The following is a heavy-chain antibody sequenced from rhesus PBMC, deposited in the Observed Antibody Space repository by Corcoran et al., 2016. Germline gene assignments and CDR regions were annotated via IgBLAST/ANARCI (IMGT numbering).Heavy chain of an antibody. J-gene: IGHJ2*01. D-gene: IGHD2-21*01. CDR1: GGSIRSNC. V-gene: IGHV4-173*01. CDR2: ISCTSGST. CDR3: ARGSATFDL. Sequence: QLPLQESGPGLVQPSEPLSLTCAVPGGSIRSNCLRCIRQPPVKGLEWIGRISCTSGSTNYNPSLKSRVTISTDTSKNQFSLKLNSVTAADTAVYYCARGSATFDLWGPGTPITISS.